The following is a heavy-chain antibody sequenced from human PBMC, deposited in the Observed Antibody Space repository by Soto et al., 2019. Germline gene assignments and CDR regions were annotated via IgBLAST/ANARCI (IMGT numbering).Heavy chain of an antibody. CDR2: VSHDGRNT. V-gene: IGHV3-30*18. CDR3: AKGGRQWLVTSDFNY. D-gene: IGHD6-19*01. CDR1: GFTFSDYA. J-gene: IGHJ4*02. Sequence: VQLVESGGGVVQPGRSLRLSCAASGFTFSDYAMHWVRQAPGKGLEWVAVVSHDGRNTHYADSVKGRLTISRDSSKSTVSQEMTSLRAEDTAVYYCAKGGRQWLVTSDFNYWGQGALVTVSS.